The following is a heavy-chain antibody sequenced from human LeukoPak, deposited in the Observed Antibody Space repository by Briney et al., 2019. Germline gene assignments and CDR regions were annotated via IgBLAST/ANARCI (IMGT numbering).Heavy chain of an antibody. CDR2: VYYSGST. J-gene: IGHJ4*02. CDR3: ATFSGNYVFDY. D-gene: IGHD1-26*01. V-gene: IGHV4-39*02. Sequence: PSETLSLTCSVSGGSINRSSKYWGWIRQSPGKGLEWIGSVYYSGSTDYNSSLKSRVTISVDTSKNHFSLKLSSVTAADTAVYYCATFSGNYVFDYWGQGTRVTGSS. CDR1: GGSINRSSKY.